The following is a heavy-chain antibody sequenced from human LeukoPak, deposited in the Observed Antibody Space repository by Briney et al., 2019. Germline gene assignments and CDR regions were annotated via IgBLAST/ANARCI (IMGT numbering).Heavy chain of an antibody. D-gene: IGHD5-24*01. CDR3: TKGQMASFDY. J-gene: IGHJ4*02. Sequence: GGSLRLSCAASGFTFSSSGMSWVRQAPGKGLEWVSTISGSGVVTYYADSVKGRFTISRDNSKNTLYLQMNSLRAEDTAVYYCTKGQMASFDYWGQGTLVTVSS. CDR2: ISGSGVVT. CDR1: GFTFSSSG. V-gene: IGHV3-23*01.